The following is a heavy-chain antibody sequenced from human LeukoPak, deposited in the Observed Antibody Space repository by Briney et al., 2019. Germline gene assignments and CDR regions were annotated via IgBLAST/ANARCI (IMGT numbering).Heavy chain of an antibody. D-gene: IGHD6-6*01. V-gene: IGHV4-59*01. J-gene: IGHJ3*02. CDR3: ARTPPSIGSDAFDI. CDR1: GGSISSYY. Sequence: SETLSLTCTDTGGSISSYYWSWIRQPPGKGLEWIGHIYCCWCSNYIPTFSGRVTISVDTSKNQFSLKLSSVTAADAAVYYCARTPPSIGSDAFDIWGQGTMVTASS. CDR2: IYCCWCS.